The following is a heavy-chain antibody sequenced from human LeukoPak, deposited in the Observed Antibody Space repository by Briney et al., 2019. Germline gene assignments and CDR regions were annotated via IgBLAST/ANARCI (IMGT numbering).Heavy chain of an antibody. J-gene: IGHJ4*02. V-gene: IGHV4-39*01. CDR2: IYYSGST. D-gene: IGHD6-13*01. CDR1: GGSISSSSYY. CDR3: ARFSSWYSVSY. Sequence: SETLSLTCTVSGGSISSSSYYWGWIRQPPGKGLEWIGSIYYSGSTYYNPSLKSRVTISIDTSKNQFSLRLNSVTAADTAMYYCARFSSWYSVSYWGQGTLVTVSS.